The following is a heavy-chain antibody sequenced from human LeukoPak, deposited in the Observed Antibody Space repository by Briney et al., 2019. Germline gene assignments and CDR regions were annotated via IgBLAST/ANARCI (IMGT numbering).Heavy chain of an antibody. V-gene: IGHV3-30*04. CDR3: ARGPFGSCSSPSCYFFEY. J-gene: IGHJ4*02. CDR1: GFIFSGYE. Sequence: GRSLRLSCAASGFIFSGYEMHWVRQAPGKGLEWVAVISRDGSYGDYADSVKGRFTISRDNPKNALFLQMNSLRAEDTAVYYCARGPFGSCSSPSCYFFEYWGQGTLVTVSS. D-gene: IGHD2-2*01. CDR2: ISRDGSYG.